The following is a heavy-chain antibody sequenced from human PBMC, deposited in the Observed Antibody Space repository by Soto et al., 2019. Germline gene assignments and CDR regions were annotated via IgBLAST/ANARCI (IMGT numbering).Heavy chain of an antibody. D-gene: IGHD5-18*01. V-gene: IGHV1-18*01. CDR1: GYPITNNG. Sequence: ASVTVSCTPSGYPITNNGMFWLRQDTVQGLEWMGWISAYNGNTNYAQKLQGRVTMTTDTSTSTAYMELRSLRSDDTAVYYCARVVDTAMVTDAFDIWGQGTMVTVSS. CDR3: ARVVDTAMVTDAFDI. CDR2: ISAYNGNT. J-gene: IGHJ3*02.